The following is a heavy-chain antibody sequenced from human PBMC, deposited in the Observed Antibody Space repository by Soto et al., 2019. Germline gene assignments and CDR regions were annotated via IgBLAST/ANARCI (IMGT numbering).Heavy chain of an antibody. V-gene: IGHV1-69*13. Sequence: SVKVSCKASGGTFSSYAISWVRQAPGQGLEWMGGIIPIFGTANYAQKFQGRVTITADESTSTAYMELSSLRSEDTAVYYCARAQPSSYYDSSGSFDYWGQGTLVTVS. J-gene: IGHJ4*02. D-gene: IGHD3-22*01. CDR1: GGTFSSYA. CDR2: IIPIFGTA. CDR3: ARAQPSSYYDSSGSFDY.